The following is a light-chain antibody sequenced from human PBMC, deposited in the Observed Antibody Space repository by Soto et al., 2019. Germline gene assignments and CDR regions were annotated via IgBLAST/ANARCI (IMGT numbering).Light chain of an antibody. Sequence: QSVLTQPPSASGSPGQSVTISCTGTSSDVGGYNYVSWYQQYPGKAPKLMIYEVNKRPSGVPDRFSGSKSGNTASLTVSGLQAEDEADYYCSSYAGSNNFWVFGGGTKLTVL. J-gene: IGLJ3*02. V-gene: IGLV2-8*01. CDR1: SSDVGGYNY. CDR2: EVN. CDR3: SSYAGSNNFWV.